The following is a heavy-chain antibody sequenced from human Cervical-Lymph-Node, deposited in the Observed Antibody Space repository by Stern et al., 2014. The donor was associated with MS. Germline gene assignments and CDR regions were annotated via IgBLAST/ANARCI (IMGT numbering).Heavy chain of an antibody. D-gene: IGHD3-16*01. Sequence: VQLVESGGGLVQPGRSLRLSCTASGLTLGDSAMSWFRQAPGKGLERVGFITSKAYGATAEHAASLKGRFTLSTDDSKGIAYLQMNSLKNEDTAVYYCTTGPSTFYYNGMDVWGQGTAVTVSS. CDR3: TTGPSTFYYNGMDV. CDR2: ITSKAYGATA. J-gene: IGHJ6*02. V-gene: IGHV3-49*03. CDR1: GLTLGDSA.